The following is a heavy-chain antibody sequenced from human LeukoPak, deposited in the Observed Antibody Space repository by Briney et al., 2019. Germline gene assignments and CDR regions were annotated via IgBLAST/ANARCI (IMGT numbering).Heavy chain of an antibody. Sequence: PGGSLRLSCAASGFTVSSNYMSWVRQAPGKGLEWVSAISGSGGSTYYADSVKGRFTISRDNSKNTLYLQMNSLRAEDTAVYYCAKVARVVVGANDYWGQGTLVTVSS. CDR1: GFTVSSNY. CDR2: ISGSGGST. V-gene: IGHV3-23*01. CDR3: AKVARVVVGANDY. J-gene: IGHJ4*02. D-gene: IGHD1-26*01.